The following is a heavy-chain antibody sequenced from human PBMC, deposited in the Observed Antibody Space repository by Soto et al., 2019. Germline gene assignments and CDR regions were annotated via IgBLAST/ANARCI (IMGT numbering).Heavy chain of an antibody. CDR2: ISAYNGNT. D-gene: IGHD1-26*01. J-gene: IGHJ4*02. CDR1: GYTFTSYG. CDR3: ARAEIVGATWLDY. V-gene: IGHV1-18*01. Sequence: QVPLVQSGAEVKKPGASVKVSCKASGYTFTSYGISWVRQAPGQGLEWMGWISAYNGNTNYAQKLQGRVTMTTDTATSTGYMELRSLSSDDTAVYYCARAEIVGATWLDYWGQGTLVTVSS.